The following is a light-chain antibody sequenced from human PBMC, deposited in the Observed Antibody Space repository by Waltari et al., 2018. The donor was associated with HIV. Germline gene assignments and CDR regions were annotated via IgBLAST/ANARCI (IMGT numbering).Light chain of an antibody. CDR2: ATD. J-gene: IGLJ3*02. CDR1: DSNIGAGYD. CDR3: QSYDNSLSGWV. V-gene: IGLV1-40*01. Sequence: QSVLTQPPSVSGAPGQRVTVSCTGSDSNIGAGYDAHWYQQPLGTAPKLLIFATDTRPSGVPDRFSGSKSGTSASLAITGLQAEDEADYYCQSYDNSLSGWVFGGGTKLTV.